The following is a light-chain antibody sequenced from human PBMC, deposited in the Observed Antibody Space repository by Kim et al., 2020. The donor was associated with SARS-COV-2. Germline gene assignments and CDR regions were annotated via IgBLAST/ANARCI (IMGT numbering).Light chain of an antibody. CDR2: DDS. CDR1: NIGSKS. Sequence: PGKTARITCGGNNIGSKSVHWYQQKPGQAPVLVVYDDSDRPSGIPERFAGSNSGNTATLTISRVEAGDEADYYCQVWDSSSDHPYVFGTGTKVTVL. CDR3: QVWDSSSDHPYV. J-gene: IGLJ1*01. V-gene: IGLV3-21*03.